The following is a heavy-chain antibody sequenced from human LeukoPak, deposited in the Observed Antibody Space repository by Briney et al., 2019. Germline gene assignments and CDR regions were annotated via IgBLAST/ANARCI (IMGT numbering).Heavy chain of an antibody. Sequence: KPSETLSLTCTVSGDSISSSTYYWGWIRQPPGKGLEWIGSFYYTGSTYYNPSLKSRVTISVDTSKNQFSLRLTSVTAADPAVYYCARALSGYGSGKGYFDHWGQGTLVTVSS. V-gene: IGHV4-39*07. D-gene: IGHD3-10*01. CDR2: FYYTGST. CDR1: GDSISSSTYY. CDR3: ARALSGYGSGKGYFDH. J-gene: IGHJ4*02.